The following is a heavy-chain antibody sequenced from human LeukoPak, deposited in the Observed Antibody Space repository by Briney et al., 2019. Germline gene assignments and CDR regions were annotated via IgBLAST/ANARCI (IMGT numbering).Heavy chain of an antibody. J-gene: IGHJ4*02. CDR2: ISYDGSNK. Sequence: PGGSLRLSCAASGFTFSSYGMHWVRQAPGKGLEWVAVISYDGSNKYYADSVKGRFTISRDNSKNTLYLQMNSLRAEDTAVYYCAKDSAVMEDYFDYWGQGTLVTVSS. D-gene: IGHD2-21*01. CDR3: AKDSAVMEDYFDY. V-gene: IGHV3-30*18. CDR1: GFTFSSYG.